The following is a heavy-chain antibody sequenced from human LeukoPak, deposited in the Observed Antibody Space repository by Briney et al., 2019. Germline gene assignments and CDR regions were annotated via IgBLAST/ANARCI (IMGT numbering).Heavy chain of an antibody. J-gene: IGHJ5*02. CDR2: IYVDGRTT. CDR1: GFTFSSYW. Sequence: GGSLRLSCAASGFTFSSYWMHWVRQPPGKGLVWVSRIYVDGRTTNYADSVKGRFTISRDNAKNTVYLEMNSLSVEDTATYYCIRDFRSADLWGQGTLVTVTS. V-gene: IGHV3-74*01. CDR3: IRDFRSADL.